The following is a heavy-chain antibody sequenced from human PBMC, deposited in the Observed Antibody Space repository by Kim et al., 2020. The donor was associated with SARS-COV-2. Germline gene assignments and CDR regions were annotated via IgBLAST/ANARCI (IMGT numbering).Heavy chain of an antibody. V-gene: IGHV3-15*01. CDR2: IKSKTDGGTT. Sequence: GGSLRLSCAASGFTFSNAWMSWVRQAPGKGLEWVGRIKSKTDGGTTDYAAPVKGRFTISRDDSKNTLYLQMNSLKTEDTAVYYCTTDGTYYDILTGYYGGDYLGQGTLVTVSS. D-gene: IGHD3-9*01. CDR1: GFTFSNAW. J-gene: IGHJ4*02. CDR3: TTDGTYYDILTGYYGGDY.